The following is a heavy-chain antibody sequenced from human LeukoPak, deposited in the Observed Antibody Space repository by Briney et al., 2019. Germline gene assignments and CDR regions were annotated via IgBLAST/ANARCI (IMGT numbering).Heavy chain of an antibody. Sequence: GGSLRLSCAASGFTFSSHWMTWVRQAPGKGLEWVANIKEDGSEKYYVDSVKGRFTISRDNAKNSVYLQMSSLRAEDTAVYYCARDPDCTSTSCFDYWGQGTLVTVSP. CDR1: GFTFSSHW. J-gene: IGHJ4*02. V-gene: IGHV3-7*03. CDR2: IKEDGSEK. CDR3: ARDPDCTSTSCFDY. D-gene: IGHD2-2*01.